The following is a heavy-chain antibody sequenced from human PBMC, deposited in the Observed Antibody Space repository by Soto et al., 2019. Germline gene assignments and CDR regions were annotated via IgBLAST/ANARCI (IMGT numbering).Heavy chain of an antibody. V-gene: IGHV1-69*13. D-gene: IGHD3-22*01. J-gene: IGHJ3*02. CDR1: GGTLSSYA. CDR2: IIPIFGTA. Sequence: SVKVSCKASGGTLSSYAISWVRQAPGRGLEWMGGIIPIFGTANYAQKFQGRVTITADESTSTAYMELSSLRSEDTAVYYCARTYYYDSSGYYYHAFDIWGQGTMVTVSS. CDR3: ARTYYYDSSGYYYHAFDI.